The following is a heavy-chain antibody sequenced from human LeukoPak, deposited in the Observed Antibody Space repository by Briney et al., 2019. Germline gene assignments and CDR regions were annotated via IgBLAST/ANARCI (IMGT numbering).Heavy chain of an antibody. J-gene: IGHJ4*02. Sequence: GGSLRLSCAASGVTFSSYSMNWVRQAPGKGLEWVSSISSSSSYIYYADSVKGRFTISRDNAKNSLYLQMNSLRAEDTAVYYCARDRHSGSYYEYDYWGQGTLVTVSS. V-gene: IGHV3-21*01. D-gene: IGHD1-26*01. CDR1: GVTFSSYS. CDR2: ISSSSSYI. CDR3: ARDRHSGSYYEYDY.